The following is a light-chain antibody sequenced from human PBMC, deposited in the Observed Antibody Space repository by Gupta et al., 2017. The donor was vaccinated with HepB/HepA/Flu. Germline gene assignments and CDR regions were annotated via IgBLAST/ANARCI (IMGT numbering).Light chain of an antibody. CDR2: AAS. CDR3: QQLNSYPPLT. V-gene: IGKV1-9*01. Sequence: DIQLTQSPSFLSASVGDRVTITCRASQGISSYLAWYQQKPVKAPKLLIYAASTWQSGVPSRFSGSGYGTEFTLTISSRQPEDFATYYCQQLNSYPPLTFGGGTKVEIK. CDR1: QGISSY. J-gene: IGKJ4*01.